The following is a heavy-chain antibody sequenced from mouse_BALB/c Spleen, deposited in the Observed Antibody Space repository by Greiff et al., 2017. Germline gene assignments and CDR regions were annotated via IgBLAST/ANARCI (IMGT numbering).Heavy chain of an antibody. CDR1: GYAFTNYL. CDR3: ARSGTTVVAPFAY. CDR2: INPGSGGT. D-gene: IGHD1-1*01. V-gene: IGHV1-54*01. Sequence: QVQLQQSGAELVRPGTSVKVSCKASGYAFTNYLIEWVKQRPGQGLEWIGVINPGSGGTNYNEKFKGKATLTADKSSSTAYMQLSSLTSDDSAVYFCARSGTTVVAPFAYWGQGTLVTVSA. J-gene: IGHJ3*01.